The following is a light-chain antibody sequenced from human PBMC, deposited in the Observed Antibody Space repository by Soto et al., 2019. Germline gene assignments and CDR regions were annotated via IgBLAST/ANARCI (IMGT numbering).Light chain of an antibody. V-gene: IGKV3-20*01. CDR2: GAS. Sequence: EVVLTQSPGTLSLSPGERATLTCGASQSVSSSYLGWYQQKLGQAPRLLIYGASSRATGIPDRFSGSGSGTDFTLTISRLEPEDFAVYYCQQYGSSPQTFGQGTKVAIK. CDR1: QSVSSSY. J-gene: IGKJ1*01. CDR3: QQYGSSPQT.